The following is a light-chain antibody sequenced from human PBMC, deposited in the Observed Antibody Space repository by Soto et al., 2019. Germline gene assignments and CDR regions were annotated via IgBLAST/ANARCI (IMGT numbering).Light chain of an antibody. CDR3: QQYNDWPGT. CDR2: GAS. Sequence: EIVMTQSLATLSVSPGERATLSCRASQSVRSNLAWYQQKPGQAPRLLIYGASTRATGIPARFSGSGSGTEFTLTISSLQSEDFAVYYCQQYNDWPGTFGQGTKVEIK. CDR1: QSVRSN. V-gene: IGKV3-15*01. J-gene: IGKJ1*01.